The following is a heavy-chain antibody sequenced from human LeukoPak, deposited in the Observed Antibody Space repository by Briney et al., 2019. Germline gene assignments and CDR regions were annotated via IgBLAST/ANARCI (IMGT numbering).Heavy chain of an antibody. CDR2: ISWNSGSI. CDR3: AKGGLTYSSGWYRPRERYYFDY. CDR1: GFTFDDYA. V-gene: IGHV3-9*01. Sequence: GRSLRLSCAASGFTFDDYAMHWVRQAPGKGLEWVSGISWNSGSIGYADSVKGRFTISRDNAKNSLYLQMNSLRAEDTALYYCAKGGLTYSSGWYRPRERYYFDYWGQGTLVTVSS. D-gene: IGHD6-19*01. J-gene: IGHJ4*02.